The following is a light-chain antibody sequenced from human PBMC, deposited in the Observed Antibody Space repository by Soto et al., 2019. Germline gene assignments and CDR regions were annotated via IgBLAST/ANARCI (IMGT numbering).Light chain of an antibody. CDR3: QHRGT. J-gene: IGKJ5*01. CDR1: QSVSNY. CDR2: DAS. Sequence: EIGLTQSPVTLSLSPGERATLTCRASQSVSNYLGWYQQKPGQAPRLLIYDASNRATGIPARFSGSGSGTDFTLTISSLETEDFAVYYCQHRGTFGQGTRLEIK. V-gene: IGKV3-11*01.